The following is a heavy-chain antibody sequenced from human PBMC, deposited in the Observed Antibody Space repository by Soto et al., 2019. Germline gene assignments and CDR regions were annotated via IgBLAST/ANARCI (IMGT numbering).Heavy chain of an antibody. CDR3: ARADIVATIAFDY. CDR1: GGSISSYY. D-gene: IGHD5-12*01. V-gene: IGHV4-59*01. J-gene: IGHJ4*02. Sequence: PSETLSLTCTVSGGSISSYYWSWIRQPPGKGLEWIGYIYYSGSTNYNPSLKSRVTISVDTSKNQFSLKLSSVTAADTAVYYCARADIVATIAFDYWGQGTLVTV. CDR2: IYYSGST.